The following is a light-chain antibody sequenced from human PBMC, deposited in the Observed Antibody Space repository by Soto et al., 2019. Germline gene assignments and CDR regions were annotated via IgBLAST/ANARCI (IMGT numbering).Light chain of an antibody. Sequence: QTVVTQEPSLSVSPGGTVTLTSALTSGSVSSNYYPSWYQQTPGQPPRTLMYSSNNRFFGVPDRFSGSILGNKAALTITGAQADDEADYYCVLYMGGGLWLFGGGTKLTVL. CDR3: VLYMGGGLWL. CDR2: SSN. J-gene: IGLJ3*02. V-gene: IGLV8-61*01. CDR1: SGSVSSNYY.